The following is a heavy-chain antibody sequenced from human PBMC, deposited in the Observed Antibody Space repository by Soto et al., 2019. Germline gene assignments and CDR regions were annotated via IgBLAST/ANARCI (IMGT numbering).Heavy chain of an antibody. J-gene: IGHJ4*02. D-gene: IGHD6-6*01. CDR2: ISAYNGNT. Sequence: QVQLVQSGAEVKKPGASVKVSCKASGYTYTSYGISWVRQAPGQGLEWMGWISAYNGNTNYAQKLQGRVTMTTDTSTSTAYMELRSLRSDDTAVYYCARVRSALFHLQLQLEPFDYWGQGTLVTVSS. V-gene: IGHV1-18*01. CDR3: ARVRSALFHLQLQLEPFDY. CDR1: GYTYTSYG.